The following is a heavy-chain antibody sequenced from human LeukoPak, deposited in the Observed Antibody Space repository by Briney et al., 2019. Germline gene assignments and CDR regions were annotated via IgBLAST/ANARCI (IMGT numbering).Heavy chain of an antibody. D-gene: IGHD6-19*01. V-gene: IGHV3-30*03. CDR3: ATGVAVAYH. Sequence: GRSLRLSCAASGFTFSSYGMHWVRQAPGKGLEWVAVISYDGSNKYYADSVKGRFTISRDNSKNTLYLQMNSLRSEDTAVYYCATGVAVAYHWGQGTLVTVSS. CDR1: GFTFSSYG. CDR2: ISYDGSNK. J-gene: IGHJ4*02.